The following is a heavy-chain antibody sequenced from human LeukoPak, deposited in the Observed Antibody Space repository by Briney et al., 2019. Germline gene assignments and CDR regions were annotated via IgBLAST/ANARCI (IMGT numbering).Heavy chain of an antibody. CDR2: ISGSGGST. D-gene: IGHD5-12*01. V-gene: IGHV3-23*01. J-gene: IGHJ4*02. Sequence: GGSLRLSCAASGFTFSSYAMSWVRQAPGKGLEWVSAISGSGGSTYYADSVKGRFTISRDNSKNTLYLQMNSLRAEDTAVYYCAKDRDRVYSGYDPSPFDYRGQGTLVTVSS. CDR3: AKDRDRVYSGYDPSPFDY. CDR1: GFTFSSYA.